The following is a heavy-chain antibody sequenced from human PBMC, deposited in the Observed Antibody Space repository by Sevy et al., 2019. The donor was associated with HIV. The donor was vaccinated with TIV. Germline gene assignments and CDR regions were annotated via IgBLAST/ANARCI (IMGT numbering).Heavy chain of an antibody. V-gene: IGHV3-20*04. D-gene: IGHD5-12*01. CDR1: GFSFDDYT. J-gene: IGHJ3*01. CDR3: ARDRRGYFHKSGYLISDAFDV. CDR2: ITWNGDNI. Sequence: GGSLRLSCAASGFSFDDYTMNWVRQAPGKGLEWVSGITWNGDNIVYAESVKGRLTVSRDNDKTSLFLQTDSLRAEDTAVYYCARDRRGYFHKSGYLISDAFDVWGQGTLVTVSS.